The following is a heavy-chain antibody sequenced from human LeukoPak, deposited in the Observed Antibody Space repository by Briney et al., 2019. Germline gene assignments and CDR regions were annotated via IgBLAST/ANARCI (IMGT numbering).Heavy chain of an antibody. CDR3: ARGAWATRLAS. Sequence: PSETLSLTCAVYGESLNSYYWSWVRRPPGEGPEWIGEIYESGTTKYNPSLKSRVAISMVPSKQQFSLRLSSVTAADTAVYYCARGAWATRLASWGLGTPVIVSS. J-gene: IGHJ4*02. CDR2: IYESGTT. CDR1: GESLNSYY. D-gene: IGHD2-15*01. V-gene: IGHV4-34*01.